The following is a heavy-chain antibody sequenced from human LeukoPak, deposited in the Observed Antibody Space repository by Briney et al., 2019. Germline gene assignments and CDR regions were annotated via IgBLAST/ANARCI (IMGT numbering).Heavy chain of an antibody. CDR2: IKRDGNEK. D-gene: IGHD3-10*01. J-gene: IGHJ5*01. V-gene: IGHV3-7*01. CDR3: AKEGAYPIITYDS. CDR1: GFTFSSYW. Sequence: GGSLRLSCAASGFTFSSYWMNWVRQAPGKGLEWVADIKRDGNEKNYVDSVKGRFSVSRDNAQNSLYLKMDSLRAEDTAVYYCAKEGAYPIITYDSWGQGALVTVSS.